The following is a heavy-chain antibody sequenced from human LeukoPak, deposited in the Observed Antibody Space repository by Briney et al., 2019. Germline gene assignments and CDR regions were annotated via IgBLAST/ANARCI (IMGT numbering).Heavy chain of an antibody. CDR2: INPNSGGT. CDR1: GYTFTGYY. D-gene: IGHD6-13*01. CDR3: ARDDGPYLRYSSSWYAGYYYYMDV. V-gene: IGHV1-2*02. J-gene: IGHJ6*03. Sequence: ASVKVSCKASGYTFTGYYMHWVRQAPGQGLERMGWINPNSGGTNYAQKFQGRVTMTRDTSISAAYMELSRLRSDDTAVYYCARDDGPYLRYSSSWYAGYYYYMDVWGKGTTVTVSS.